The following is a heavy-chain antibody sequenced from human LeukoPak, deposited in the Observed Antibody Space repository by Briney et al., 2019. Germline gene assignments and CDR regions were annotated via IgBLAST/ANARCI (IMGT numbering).Heavy chain of an antibody. CDR3: ARAPPGGLRFLEWSQMDYYYYMDV. CDR1: GFTFSSYS. D-gene: IGHD3-3*01. CDR2: ISSSSSYI. V-gene: IGHV3-21*01. J-gene: IGHJ6*03. Sequence: GGSLRLSCAASGFTFSSYSMNWVRQAPGKGLEWVSSISSSSSYIYYADSVKGRFSISRDNAKNSLYLQMNSLRAEDTAVYYCARAPPGGLRFLEWSQMDYYYYMDVWGKGTTVTVSS.